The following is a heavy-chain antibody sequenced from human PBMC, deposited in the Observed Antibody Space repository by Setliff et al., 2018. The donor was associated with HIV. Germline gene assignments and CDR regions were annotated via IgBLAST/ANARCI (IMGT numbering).Heavy chain of an antibody. CDR1: GESFSGYF. CDR3: ARRTSFKGGAVAGHFDY. Sequence: SETLSLTCAVYGESFSGYFWSWIRQPPGKGLEWIGEINHSGSTNYNPSLKSRVSISVATSKNQFSLRLKSVTAADTAVFYCARRTSFKGGAVAGHFDYWGQGTPVTVSS. V-gene: IGHV4-34*01. CDR2: INHSGST. J-gene: IGHJ4*02. D-gene: IGHD6-19*01.